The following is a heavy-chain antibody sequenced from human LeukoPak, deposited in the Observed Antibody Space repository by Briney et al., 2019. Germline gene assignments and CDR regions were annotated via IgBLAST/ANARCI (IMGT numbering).Heavy chain of an antibody. J-gene: IGHJ4*02. CDR3: AISQSGWYFY. D-gene: IGHD6-19*01. CDR2: ISSTGGST. Sequence: PGGSLRLSCSASGFTFSDYAMHWARQAPGKGLEYVSAISSTGGSTYYADSVKGRFTISRDNSKNTLYLQMSSLRAEDTAVYYCAISQSGWYFYWGQGTLVTVSS. V-gene: IGHV3-64D*09. CDR1: GFTFSDYA.